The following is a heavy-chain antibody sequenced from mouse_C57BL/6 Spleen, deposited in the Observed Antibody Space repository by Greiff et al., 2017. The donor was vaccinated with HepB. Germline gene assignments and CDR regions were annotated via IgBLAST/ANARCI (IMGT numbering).Heavy chain of an antibody. Sequence: QVQLQQPGAELVKPGASVKLSCKASGYTFTSYWMQWVKQRPGQGLEWIGEIDPSDSYTNYNQKFKGKATLTVETSSSTAYMQLSSLTSEDSAVYYCARWATEGYFDVWGTGTTVTVSS. CDR2: IDPSDSYT. CDR1: GYTFTSYW. J-gene: IGHJ1*03. V-gene: IGHV1-50*01. CDR3: ARWATEGYFDV. D-gene: IGHD3-1*01.